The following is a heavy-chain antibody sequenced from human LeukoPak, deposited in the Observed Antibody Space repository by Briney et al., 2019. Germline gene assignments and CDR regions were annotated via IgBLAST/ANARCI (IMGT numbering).Heavy chain of an antibody. CDR2: ISSSSSTI. Sequence: PGGSLRLSCAASGFTFSSYSMNWVRQAPGKGLEWVSYISSSSSTIYYADSVKGRFTISRDNAKNSLCLQMNSLRAEDTAVYYCAREYRSKNYYYYGMDVWGQGTTVTVSS. J-gene: IGHJ6*02. CDR1: GFTFSSYS. D-gene: IGHD2-2*01. V-gene: IGHV3-48*01. CDR3: AREYRSKNYYYYGMDV.